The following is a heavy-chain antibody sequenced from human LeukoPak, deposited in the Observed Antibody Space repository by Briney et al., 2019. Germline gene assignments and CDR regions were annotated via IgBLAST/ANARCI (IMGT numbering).Heavy chain of an antibody. V-gene: IGHV4-59*01. J-gene: IGHJ4*02. Sequence: PSETLSLTCTVSGGSISSYYWSWIRQPPGKGLEWIGYIYYSGSINYNPSLKSRVTISVDTSKNQFSLKLSSVTAADTAVYYCARTASYDSSGYYLYYFDYWGQGTLVTVSS. CDR3: ARTASYDSSGYYLYYFDY. CDR2: IYYSGSI. D-gene: IGHD3-22*01. CDR1: GGSISSYY.